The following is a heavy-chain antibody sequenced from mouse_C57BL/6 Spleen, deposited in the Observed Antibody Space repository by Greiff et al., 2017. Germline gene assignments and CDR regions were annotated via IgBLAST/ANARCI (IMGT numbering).Heavy chain of an antibody. D-gene: IGHD3-2*02. CDR2: IYPGDGDT. Sequence: VQLQQSGAELVKPGASVKISCKASGYAFSSYWMNWVKQRPGKGLEWIGQIYPGDGDTNYNGKFKGKATLTADKSSSTAYMQLSSLTSEDSVVYFCAVDSSGYENFDYWGQGTTRTVSS. CDR1: GYAFSSYW. J-gene: IGHJ2*01. V-gene: IGHV1-80*01. CDR3: AVDSSGYENFDY.